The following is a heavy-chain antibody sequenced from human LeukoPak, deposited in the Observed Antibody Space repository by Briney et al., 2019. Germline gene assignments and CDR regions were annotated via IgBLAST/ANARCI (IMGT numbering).Heavy chain of an antibody. V-gene: IGHV5-51*01. D-gene: IGHD1-26*01. CDR3: ARRASGNEFFEY. CDR1: GYSFSTYW. CDR2: IYPGDSDT. Sequence: GESLKISCKGSGYSFSTYWIGWVRQMPGKGLEWMGTIYPGDSDTRYSPSFQGQVSISVDKSINIAYLQWRSLKASDSAIYYCARRASGNEFFEYWGQGTLVTVSS. J-gene: IGHJ4*02.